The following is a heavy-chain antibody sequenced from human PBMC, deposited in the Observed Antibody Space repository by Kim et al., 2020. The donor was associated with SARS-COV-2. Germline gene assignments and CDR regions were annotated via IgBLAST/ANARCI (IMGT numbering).Heavy chain of an antibody. Sequence: GGSLRLSCATSGFSFSTYWMHWVRQAPGKGLVWVSRINPDGTSTSYADSVKGRFTISRDNAKNTLYLQMNSLRAEDTAVYYCAREEAAATGGDYWGQGTL. V-gene: IGHV3-74*01. D-gene: IGHD6-13*01. J-gene: IGHJ4*02. CDR3: AREEAAATGGDY. CDR1: GFSFSTYW. CDR2: INPDGTST.